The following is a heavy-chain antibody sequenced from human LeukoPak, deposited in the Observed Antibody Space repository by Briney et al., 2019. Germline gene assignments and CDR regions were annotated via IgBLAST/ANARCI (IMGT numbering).Heavy chain of an antibody. Sequence: PSETLSLTCAVSGVSISNYYWTWIRQPPGMPLEWIGHINYSGDTNYNPSLKSRVTISVDTSKSHFSLALSSVTAADTAVYYCAGGSGWYVYWGQGAVLTVSS. CDR2: INYSGDT. D-gene: IGHD6-19*01. CDR3: AGGSGWYVY. V-gene: IGHV4-59*01. CDR1: GVSISNYY. J-gene: IGHJ4*02.